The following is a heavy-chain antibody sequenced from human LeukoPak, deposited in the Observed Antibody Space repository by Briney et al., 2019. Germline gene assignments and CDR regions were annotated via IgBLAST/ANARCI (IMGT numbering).Heavy chain of an antibody. V-gene: IGHV4-59*01. CDR3: AGRSRSGWYYDY. CDR2: IYYSGST. CDR1: GGSISSYY. D-gene: IGHD6-19*01. Sequence: SETLSLTCTVSGGSISSYYWSWIRQPPGKGLEWIGYIYYSGSTNYNPSLKSRVTISVDTSKNQFSLKLSSVTAADTAVYYCAGRSRSGWYYDYWGQGTLVTVSS. J-gene: IGHJ4*02.